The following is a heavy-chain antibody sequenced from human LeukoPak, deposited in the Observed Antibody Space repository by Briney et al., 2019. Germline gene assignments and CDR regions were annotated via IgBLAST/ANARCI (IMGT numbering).Heavy chain of an antibody. CDR2: FTGSGGST. Sequence: GGSLRLSCAASGFTFSNYAMNWVRQAPGKGLEWVSAFTGSGGSTYYADSVKGRFTISRDNAKNSLYLQMNSLRDEDTAVYYCAKTWSGSYLDYRGLGTLVTVSA. D-gene: IGHD3-3*01. CDR1: GFTFSNYA. V-gene: IGHV3-23*01. J-gene: IGHJ4*02. CDR3: AKTWSGSYLDY.